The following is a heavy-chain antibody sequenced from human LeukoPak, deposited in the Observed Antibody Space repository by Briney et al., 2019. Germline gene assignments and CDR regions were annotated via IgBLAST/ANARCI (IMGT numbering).Heavy chain of an antibody. CDR2: IRYDGSNK. CDR3: ATYGGNSGYAFDI. CDR1: GFTFSSYG. V-gene: IGHV3-30*02. D-gene: IGHD4-23*01. Sequence: GGSLRLSCAASGFTFSSYGMLWLRQAPGKGLEWVAFIRYDGSNKYYADSVKGRFAISRDNSKNTLYLQMNRLRAEDTAVYYCATYGGNSGYAFDIWGQGTMVTVSS. J-gene: IGHJ3*02.